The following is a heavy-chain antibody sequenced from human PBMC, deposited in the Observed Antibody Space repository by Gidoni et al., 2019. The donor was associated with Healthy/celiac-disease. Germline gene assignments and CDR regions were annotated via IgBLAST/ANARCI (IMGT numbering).Heavy chain of an antibody. V-gene: IGHV3-9*01. D-gene: IGHD6-13*01. CDR3: AKDKNERVIAAAYYYYGMDV. Sequence: EVQLVESGGGLVQPGRSLRISCAAYGCTFDDYAMPRVRQAPGQGRGWVSVISWYSGIVGYADSVKGRFPISRDNAKHSLYLQMNSLRAEDTALYYCAKDKNERVIAAAYYYYGMDVWGQGPTVTVSS. CDR2: ISWYSGIV. J-gene: IGHJ6*02. CDR1: GCTFDDYA.